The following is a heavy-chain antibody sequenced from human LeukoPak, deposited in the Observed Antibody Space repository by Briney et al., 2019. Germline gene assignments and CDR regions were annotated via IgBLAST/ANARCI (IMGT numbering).Heavy chain of an antibody. D-gene: IGHD6-19*01. Sequence: GGSLRLSCAASGFTFSSYGMHWVRQAPGKGLEWVAFIRYDGSNKYYADSVKGRFTISRDNSKNTLYLQMNSLRAEDTAVYYCAKDPIAVAGPEFYFDYWGQGTLVTVSS. CDR3: AKDPIAVAGPEFYFDY. CDR1: GFTFSSYG. J-gene: IGHJ4*02. V-gene: IGHV3-30*02. CDR2: IRYDGSNK.